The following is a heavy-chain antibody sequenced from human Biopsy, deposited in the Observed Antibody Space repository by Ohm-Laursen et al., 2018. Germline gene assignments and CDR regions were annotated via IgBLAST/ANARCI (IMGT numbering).Heavy chain of an antibody. CDR1: GFTFSDYY. V-gene: IGHV3-11*01. J-gene: IGHJ4*01. CDR2: INSSGSTK. CDR3: ARAVGIAADAIDY. D-gene: IGHD6-25*01. Sequence: SLRLSCTASGFTFSDYYMSWIRQAPGRGLEWVSDINSSGSTKYHAESLKGRFTISRDNAMNSVYLQMNSVRGEDTAVYYCARAVGIAADAIDYWGQGTLVTVSS.